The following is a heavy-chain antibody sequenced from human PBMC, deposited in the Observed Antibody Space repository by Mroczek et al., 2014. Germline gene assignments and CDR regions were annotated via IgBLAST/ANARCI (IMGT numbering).Heavy chain of an antibody. CDR3: ARVQYQLHPYYYGMDV. CDR1: GYTFTSYD. CDR2: MNPNSGNT. V-gene: IGHV1-8*01. Sequence: QVQLVESGAEVKKPGASVKVSCKASGYTFTSYDINWVRQATGQGLEWMGWMNPNSGNTGYAQKFQGRVTMTRNTSISTAYMELSSLRSEDTAVYYCARVQYQLHPYYYGMDVWGQGTTVT. D-gene: IGHD2-2*01. J-gene: IGHJ6*02.